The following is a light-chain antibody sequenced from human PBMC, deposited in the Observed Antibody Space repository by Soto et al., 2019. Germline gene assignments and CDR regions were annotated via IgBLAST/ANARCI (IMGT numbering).Light chain of an antibody. V-gene: IGLV1-44*01. CDR2: SND. Sequence: QSVLTQPPSASGTPGQRVNISCSGSSSNIGSNSVNWYQQLPGTAPKLLIYSNDRRPSGVPDRFSGSKSGTSASLAISGLQSEDEADYYCAAWDDSLNGYVFGTGTKVTV. CDR1: SSNIGSNS. J-gene: IGLJ1*01. CDR3: AAWDDSLNGYV.